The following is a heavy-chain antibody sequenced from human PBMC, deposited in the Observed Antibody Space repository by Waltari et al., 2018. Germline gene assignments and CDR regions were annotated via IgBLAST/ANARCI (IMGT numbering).Heavy chain of an antibody. Sequence: QVQLVQSGAEVMKPGSSVMVSCKASGGTFSISAISWLRQAPGQGLEWMGGIIPIFGTANYAQKFQGRVTITTDESTSTAYMELSSRRSEDTAVYYCATPNGDETGWFDPWGQGTLVTVSS. V-gene: IGHV1-69*05. J-gene: IGHJ5*02. CDR2: IIPIFGTA. CDR1: GGTFSISA. D-gene: IGHD4-17*01. CDR3: ATPNGDETGWFDP.